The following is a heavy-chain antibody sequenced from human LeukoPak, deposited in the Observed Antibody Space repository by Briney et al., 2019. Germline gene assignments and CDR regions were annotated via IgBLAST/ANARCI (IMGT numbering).Heavy chain of an antibody. D-gene: IGHD3-10*01. CDR3: ARHTGVVRGVIDY. CDR1: GGSFSGYY. Sequence: SETLSLTCAVYGGSFSGYYWSWIRQPPGKGLEWIGEINHSGSTNYNPSLKSRVTISVDTSKNQFSLKLSSVTAADTAVYYCARHTGVVRGVIDYWGQGTLVTVSS. V-gene: IGHV4-34*01. CDR2: INHSGST. J-gene: IGHJ4*02.